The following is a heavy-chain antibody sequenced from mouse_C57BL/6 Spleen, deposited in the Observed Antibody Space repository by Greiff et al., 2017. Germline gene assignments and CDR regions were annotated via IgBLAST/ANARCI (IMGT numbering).Heavy chain of an antibody. CDR2: IDPEDGET. V-gene: IGHV14-2*01. Sequence: DVQLQQSGAELVKPGASVKLSCTASGFNIKDYYMHWVKQRTEQGLVWIGRIDPEDGETKYAPKFQGKATITADTCSNTAYLQLSSLTSEDTAVYYCARSRWGNQDYFDYWGQGTTLTVSS. J-gene: IGHJ2*01. CDR3: ARSRWGNQDYFDY. CDR1: GFNIKDYY. D-gene: IGHD2-1*01.